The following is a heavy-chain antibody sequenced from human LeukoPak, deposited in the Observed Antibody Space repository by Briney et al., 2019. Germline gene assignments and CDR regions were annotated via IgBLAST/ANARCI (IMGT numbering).Heavy chain of an antibody. Sequence: GGSLRLSCAASGFTFSSYSMSWVRQAPGKGLEWVAFIGSRTGNMYYADSVKGRFSISRDNAKDSVYLQMNSLRVDDTAVYYCARETEPLDYGDSTNLDYWGQGTLVTVSS. D-gene: IGHD4/OR15-4a*01. CDR2: IGSRTGNM. J-gene: IGHJ4*02. CDR3: ARETEPLDYGDSTNLDY. V-gene: IGHV3-21*01. CDR1: GFTFSSYS.